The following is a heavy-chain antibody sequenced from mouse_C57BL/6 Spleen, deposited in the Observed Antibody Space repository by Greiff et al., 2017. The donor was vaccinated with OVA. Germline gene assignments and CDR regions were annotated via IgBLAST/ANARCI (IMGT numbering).Heavy chain of an antibody. Sequence: QVQLQQPGAELVKPGASVKLSCKASGYTFTSYWMHWVKQRPGQGLEWIGMIHPNSGSTKYNEKFKSKATLTVDKSSSTAYMQLSSLTSEDSAVYYCARQNWDWYFDVWGTGTTVTVSS. CDR2: IHPNSGST. CDR3: ARQNWDWYFDV. J-gene: IGHJ1*03. D-gene: IGHD4-1*01. CDR1: GYTFTSYW. V-gene: IGHV1-64*01.